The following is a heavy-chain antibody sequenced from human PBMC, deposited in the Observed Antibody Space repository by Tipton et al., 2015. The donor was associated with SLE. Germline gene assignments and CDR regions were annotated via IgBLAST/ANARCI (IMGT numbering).Heavy chain of an antibody. CDR3: ASEAYDFWSGPSAYFQH. CDR2: IYYSGST. D-gene: IGHD3-3*01. J-gene: IGHJ1*01. V-gene: IGHV4-59*01. CDR1: GGSISSYY. Sequence: TLSLTCTVSGGSISSYYWSWIRQPPGKGLEWIGYIYYSGSTNYNPSLKSRVTISVDTSKNQFSLKLSSVTAADTAVYYCASEAYDFWSGPSAYFQHWGQGTLVNVSS.